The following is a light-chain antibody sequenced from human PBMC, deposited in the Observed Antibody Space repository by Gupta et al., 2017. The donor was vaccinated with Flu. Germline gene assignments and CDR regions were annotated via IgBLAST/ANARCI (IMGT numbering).Light chain of an antibody. V-gene: IGKV1-12*01. Sequence: DIQMTQSPSSVSASVGDRVTITCRASRDISNWLVWYQQKPGKAPKLLIYAASNLQSWVPSRFSDSGSGTDFTLTINSLQPEDFATYYCQQSNSFPFTFGPGTKVEIK. CDR2: AAS. CDR3: QQSNSFPFT. CDR1: RDISNW. J-gene: IGKJ3*01.